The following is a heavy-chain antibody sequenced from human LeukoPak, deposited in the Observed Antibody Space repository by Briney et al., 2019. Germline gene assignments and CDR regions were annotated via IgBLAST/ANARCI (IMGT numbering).Heavy chain of an antibody. J-gene: IGHJ3*02. V-gene: IGHV1-69*04. Sequence: SVKVSCKASGGTFSSCAISWVRQAPGQGLEWMGRIIPILGIANYAQKFQGRVTITADKSTSTAYMELSSLRSEDTAVYYCARGLRTYYDFWSGYSDDAFDIWGQGTMVTVSS. CDR2: IIPILGIA. CDR3: ARGLRTYYDFWSGYSDDAFDI. CDR1: GGTFSSCA. D-gene: IGHD3-3*01.